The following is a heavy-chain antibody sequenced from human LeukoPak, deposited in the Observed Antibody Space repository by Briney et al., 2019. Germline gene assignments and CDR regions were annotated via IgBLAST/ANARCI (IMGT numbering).Heavy chain of an antibody. D-gene: IGHD3-22*01. Sequence: PGGSLRLSRVGSGFTFSNYSMNWVRQAPGKGLEWVSSISSSSSHTYYADSVKGRFTISRDNAKNAVYLQMNSLTADDTAVYYCAKLILISADDWGQGTLVSVSS. J-gene: IGHJ4*02. CDR3: AKLILISADD. CDR2: ISSSSSHT. V-gene: IGHV3-21*01. CDR1: GFTFSNYS.